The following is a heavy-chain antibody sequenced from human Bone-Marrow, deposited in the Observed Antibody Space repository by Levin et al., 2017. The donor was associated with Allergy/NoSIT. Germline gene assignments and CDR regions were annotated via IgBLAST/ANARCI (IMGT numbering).Heavy chain of an antibody. CDR3: TRGEGFNHRDAFDI. CDR2: IRSKANSYAT. D-gene: IGHD3-10*01. CDR1: GFTFSDSA. Sequence: GESLKISGAASGFTFSDSAMHWVRQAPGKGLEWVGRIRSKANSYATVYAASVKGRFTISRDDSKNTAYLQMNSLKTEDTAVYYCTRGEGFNHRDAFDIWGQGTMVTVSS. J-gene: IGHJ3*02. V-gene: IGHV3-73*01.